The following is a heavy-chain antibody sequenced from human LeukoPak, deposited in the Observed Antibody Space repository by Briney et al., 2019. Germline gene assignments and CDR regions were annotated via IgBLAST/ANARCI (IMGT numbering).Heavy chain of an antibody. CDR1: GGSFSDYY. J-gene: IGHJ6*03. Sequence: SETLSLTCAVYGGSFSDYYWNWIRQPPGKGLEWIGSIYYSGSTYYNPSLKSRVTISVDTSKNQFSLKLSSVTAADTAVYYCASGPRPKLRYFDYYYYYYMDVWGKGTTVTVSS. V-gene: IGHV4-34*01. CDR2: IYYSGST. CDR3: ASGPRPKLRYFDYYYYYYMDV. D-gene: IGHD3-9*01.